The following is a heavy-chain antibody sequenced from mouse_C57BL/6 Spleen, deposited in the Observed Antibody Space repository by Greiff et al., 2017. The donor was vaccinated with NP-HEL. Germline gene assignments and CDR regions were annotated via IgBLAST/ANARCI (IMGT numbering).Heavy chain of an antibody. J-gene: IGHJ2*01. D-gene: IGHD6-1*01. CDR3: ARHQPHFDY. V-gene: IGHV5-6*01. Sequence: EVQGVESGGDLVKPGGSLKLSCAASGFTFSSYGMSWVRQTPDKRLEWVATISSGGSYTYYPDSVKGRFTISRDNAKNTLYLQMSILKSEDTAMYYCARHQPHFDYWGQGTTLTVAS. CDR2: ISSGGSYT. CDR1: GFTFSSYG.